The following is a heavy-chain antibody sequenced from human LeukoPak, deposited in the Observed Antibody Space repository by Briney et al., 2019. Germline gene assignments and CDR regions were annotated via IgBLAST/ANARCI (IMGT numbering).Heavy chain of an antibody. CDR1: GDSINSYY. Sequence: SETLSLTCTVSGDSINSYYWNWIRQPPGKGLEWIGYGHYTGSTYKNPSLNSRVAFSVDTSKNQFSLKLSSVTAADTAVYYCARSTMVRGVIIRPFDYWGQGTLVTVSS. V-gene: IGHV4-59*12. D-gene: IGHD3-10*01. CDR3: ARSTMVRGVIIRPFDY. J-gene: IGHJ4*02. CDR2: GHYTGST.